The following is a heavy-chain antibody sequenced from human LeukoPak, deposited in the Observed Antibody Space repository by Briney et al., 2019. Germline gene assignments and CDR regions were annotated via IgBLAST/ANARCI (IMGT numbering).Heavy chain of an antibody. Sequence: PSETLSLTCTVSGGSISSGSYYWSWIRQPAGKGLEWIGRIYTSGSTNYNPSLKSRVTISVDTSKNQFSLKLNSVTAADTAVYYCARQVRGNLWISIYYYMDVWGKGTTVTISS. V-gene: IGHV4-61*02. J-gene: IGHJ6*03. CDR2: IYTSGST. CDR3: ARQVRGNLWISIYYYMDV. D-gene: IGHD3-10*01. CDR1: GGSISSGSYY.